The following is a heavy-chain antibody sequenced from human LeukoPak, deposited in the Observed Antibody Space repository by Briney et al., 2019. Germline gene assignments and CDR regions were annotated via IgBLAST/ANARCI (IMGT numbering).Heavy chain of an antibody. CDR2: INPNSGGT. CDR1: GYTFTGYY. Sequence: GASVKVSFKASGYTFTGYYMHWVRQAPGQGLEWMGWINPNSGGTNYAQKFQGRVTMTRDTSISTAYMELSRLRSDDTAVYYCARDEIAVAGTSVGYWGQGTLVTVSS. J-gene: IGHJ4*02. D-gene: IGHD6-19*01. V-gene: IGHV1-2*02. CDR3: ARDEIAVAGTSVGY.